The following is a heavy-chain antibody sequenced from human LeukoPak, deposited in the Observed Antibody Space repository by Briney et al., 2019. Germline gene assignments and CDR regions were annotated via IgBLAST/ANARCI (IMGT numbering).Heavy chain of an antibody. Sequence: GGSLRLSCVTSGFSFSSYWMSWVRQAPGKGLEGVANINLDGSERNYVDSVEGRLTISRDNAKNLLYLEMNSLRADDTAVYYCARPSSYSGAWGSDHWGQGTLVTVGS. J-gene: IGHJ4*02. CDR3: ARPSSYSGAWGSDH. V-gene: IGHV3-7*01. CDR1: GFSFSSYW. D-gene: IGHD2-21*01. CDR2: INLDGSER.